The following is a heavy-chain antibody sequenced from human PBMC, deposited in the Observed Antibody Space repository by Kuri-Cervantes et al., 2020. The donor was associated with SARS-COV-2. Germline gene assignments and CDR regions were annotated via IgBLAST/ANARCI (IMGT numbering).Heavy chain of an antibody. D-gene: IGHD4-23*01. CDR3: ARDVGYGGTSELDITYFDY. CDR2: IIPFFGTP. Sequence: SVKVSCKASGGTFSSYTISWVRQAPGQGLEWMGRIIPFFGTPNYAQKFEGRVTITADESTSTAYMELSSLRFEDTAVYFCARDVGYGGTSELDITYFDYWGQRTLVTVSS. J-gene: IGHJ4*02. V-gene: IGHV1-69*13. CDR1: GGTFSSYT.